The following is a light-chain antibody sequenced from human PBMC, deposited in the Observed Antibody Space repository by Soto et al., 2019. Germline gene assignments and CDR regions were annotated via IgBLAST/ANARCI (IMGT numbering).Light chain of an antibody. Sequence: QSMLTQPASVSRSPGQSITISCTGTSSDVGGYNYVSWYQHHPGEAPKLLIYDVTNRPSGVSNRFSGSKSGNTASLTISGLQPEDEADYYCISYTSGTTLFDFATGTKVTVL. CDR1: SSDVGGYNY. CDR2: DVT. CDR3: ISYTSGTTLFD. J-gene: IGLJ1*01. V-gene: IGLV2-14*03.